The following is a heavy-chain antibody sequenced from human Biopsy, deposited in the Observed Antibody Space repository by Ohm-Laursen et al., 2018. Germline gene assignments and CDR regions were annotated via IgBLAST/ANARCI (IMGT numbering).Heavy chain of an antibody. J-gene: IGHJ3*02. D-gene: IGHD3-22*01. CDR3: ARDTIGYDSSGYYYGDGFDM. CDR1: GDSVSSNSAA. Sequence: QTLSLTCAISGDSVSSNSAAWNWIRQSPSRGLEWLGRTYYRSKGYNDYAVSVKSRITINPDTSKNQFSLQLNSVTPEDTAVYYCARDTIGYDSSGYYYGDGFDMWGQGTMVTVSS. V-gene: IGHV6-1*01. CDR2: TYYRSKGYN.